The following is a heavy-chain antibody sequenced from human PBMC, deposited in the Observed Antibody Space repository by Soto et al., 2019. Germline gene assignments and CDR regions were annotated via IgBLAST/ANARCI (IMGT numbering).Heavy chain of an antibody. V-gene: IGHV3-33*01. Sequence: GGSLRLSCAASGFTFSSYGMHWVRQAPGKGLEWVAVIWYDGSNKYYADSVKGRFTISRDNSKNTLYLQMNSLRAEDTAVYYCARGGTDIVGDYYYYGMDVWGQGTTVTVSS. CDR1: GFTFSSYG. D-gene: IGHD2-15*01. CDR2: IWYDGSNK. J-gene: IGHJ6*02. CDR3: ARGGTDIVGDYYYYGMDV.